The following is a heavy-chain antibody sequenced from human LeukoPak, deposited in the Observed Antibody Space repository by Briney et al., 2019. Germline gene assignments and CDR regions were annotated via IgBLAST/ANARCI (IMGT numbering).Heavy chain of an antibody. CDR1: GGSITSSNW. CDR3: ARVYCSSSSCYYFDY. D-gene: IGHD2-2*01. V-gene: IGHV4-4*02. Sequence: PSETLSPTCAVSGGSITSSNWWTWVRQPPGKGLEWIGETHHSGSTNYNPSLQSRVSMSVDKSKNLFSLKLSSVTAADTAMYYCARVYCSSSSCYYFDYWGQGTLVTVSS. CDR2: THHSGST. J-gene: IGHJ4*02.